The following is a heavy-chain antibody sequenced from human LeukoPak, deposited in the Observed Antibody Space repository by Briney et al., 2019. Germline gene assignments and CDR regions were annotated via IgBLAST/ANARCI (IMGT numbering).Heavy chain of an antibody. J-gene: IGHJ4*02. CDR3: ARPNDLGMVTAILGY. D-gene: IGHD2-21*02. CDR2: ISAYNGNT. V-gene: IGHV1-18*01. Sequence: ASVKVSCKASGYTFTSYGISWVRQAPGQGLEWMGWISAYNGNTNYAQKLQGRVTMTTDTSTSTAYMELRSLRSDDTAVYYRARPNDLGMVTAILGYWGQGTLVTVSS. CDR1: GYTFTSYG.